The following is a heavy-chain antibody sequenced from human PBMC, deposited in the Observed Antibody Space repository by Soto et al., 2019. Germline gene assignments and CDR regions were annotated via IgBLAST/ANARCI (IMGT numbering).Heavy chain of an antibody. D-gene: IGHD6-6*01. Sequence: QVQLVQSGSEVKKPGSSVRVSCKASGGSVSNSAISWLRQAPGQGLEWMGGIIPIFGPAIYARKFQGRFTISADESTGTAYMELNNVRSDDTGGYYCGRGSSLTKVEYWGQGTLVTVSS. CDR3: GRGSSLTKVEY. CDR1: GGSVSNSA. CDR2: IIPIFGPA. V-gene: IGHV1-69*01. J-gene: IGHJ4*02.